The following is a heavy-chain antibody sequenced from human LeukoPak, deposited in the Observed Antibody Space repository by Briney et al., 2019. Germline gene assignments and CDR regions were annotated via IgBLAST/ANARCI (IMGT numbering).Heavy chain of an antibody. CDR1: GGSITSSSYY. CDR3: ARRSHKDRRAAFDI. J-gene: IGHJ3*02. CDR2: IYYSGST. D-gene: IGHD1-14*01. Sequence: SETLSLTCTVSGGSITSSSYYWGWIRQPPGKGLEWIGSIYYSGSTYYNPSLKSRVTISVDTSKNQFSLKLSSVTAADTAVYYCARRSHKDRRAAFDIWGQGTMVTVSS. V-gene: IGHV4-39*01.